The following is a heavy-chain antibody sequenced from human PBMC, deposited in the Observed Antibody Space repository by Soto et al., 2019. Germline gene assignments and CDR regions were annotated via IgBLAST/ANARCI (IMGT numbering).Heavy chain of an antibody. CDR3: ARGRYSSSWYGPYYYYGMDV. D-gene: IGHD6-13*01. V-gene: IGHV3-48*02. CDR1: GFTFSSYS. CDR2: ISSSSSTI. Sequence: HPGGSLRLSCAASGFTFSSYSMNWVRQAPGKGLEWVSYISSSSSTIYYADSVKGRFTISRDNAKNSLYLQMNSLRDEDTAVYYCARGRYSSSWYGPYYYYGMDVWGQGTTVTVSS. J-gene: IGHJ6*02.